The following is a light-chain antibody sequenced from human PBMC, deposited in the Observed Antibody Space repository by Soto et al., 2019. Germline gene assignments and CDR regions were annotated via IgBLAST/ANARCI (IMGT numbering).Light chain of an antibody. J-gene: IGKJ4*01. Sequence: EIVMTQSPATLSVSRGERATLSCRANQAISSNLAWYQQKPGQAPRLLIYGASTRATGIPDRFSGSGSGTEFPLTSSRLQSEDVAFYCCQHYNNWLGTFGGGTKVEIK. CDR1: QAISSN. CDR2: GAS. V-gene: IGKV3-15*01. CDR3: QHYNNWLGT.